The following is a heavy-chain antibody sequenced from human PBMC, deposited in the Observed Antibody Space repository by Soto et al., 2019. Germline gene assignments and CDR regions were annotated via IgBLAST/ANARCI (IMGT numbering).Heavy chain of an antibody. D-gene: IGHD3-10*01. CDR3: ATSYGSGSQAFDF. CDR1: GDTFNFYT. CDR2: TLPMLSMS. Sequence: QVQLVQSGAELKKPGSSVRLSCKTSGDTFNFYTINWVRQAPGLGLEWMGRTLPMLSMSTYALKFQGRLTISADNSTSTASMALNSLKPEDTARYYCATSYGSGSQAFDFWGQGALVTVSS. J-gene: IGHJ4*02. V-gene: IGHV1-69*02.